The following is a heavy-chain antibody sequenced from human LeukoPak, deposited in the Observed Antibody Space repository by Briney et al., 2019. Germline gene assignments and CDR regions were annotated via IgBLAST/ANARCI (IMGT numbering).Heavy chain of an antibody. D-gene: IGHD5-24*01. Sequence: SVKVSCKASGGTFSSYAISWVRQAPGQGLEWMGRIIPIFGIANYAQKFQGRVTITADKSTSTAYMELSSLRSEDTAVYYCAREMVTTRTDFDYWGQGTLVTVSS. CDR3: AREMVTTRTDFDY. J-gene: IGHJ4*02. CDR1: GGTFSSYA. CDR2: IIPIFGIA. V-gene: IGHV1-69*04.